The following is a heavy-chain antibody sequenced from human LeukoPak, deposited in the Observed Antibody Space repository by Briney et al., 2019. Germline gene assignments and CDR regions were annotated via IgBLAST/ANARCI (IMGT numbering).Heavy chain of an antibody. D-gene: IGHD6-19*01. CDR2: IYYSGST. CDR1: GDSISAYY. V-gene: IGHV4-59*08. Sequence: KPSETLSLTCTVSGDSISAYYWSWIRQPPGKGLEWIGYIYYSGSTNYNPSLKSRVTISVDASNHQFSLILSSVTAADTAVYYCARHEASGWLNLDYWGQGTLVTVSS. CDR3: ARHEASGWLNLDY. J-gene: IGHJ4*02.